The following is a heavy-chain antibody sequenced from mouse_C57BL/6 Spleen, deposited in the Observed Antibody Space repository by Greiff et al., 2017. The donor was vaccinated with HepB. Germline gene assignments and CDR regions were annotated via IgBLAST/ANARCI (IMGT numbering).Heavy chain of an antibody. CDR2: IAPANGNT. J-gene: IGHJ2*01. Sequence: VQLQQSVAELVRPVASVKLSCTASGFNIKNTYMHWVKQRPEQGLEWIGRIAPANGNTKYAPKFQGKATITADTSSNTAYLQLSSLTSEDTAIYYCARGTGSSLGDYFDYWGQGTTLTVSS. D-gene: IGHD3-1*01. V-gene: IGHV14-3*01. CDR1: GFNIKNTY. CDR3: ARGTGSSLGDYFDY.